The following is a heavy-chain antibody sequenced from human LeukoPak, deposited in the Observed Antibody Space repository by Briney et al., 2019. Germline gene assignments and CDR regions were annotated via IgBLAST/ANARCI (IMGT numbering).Heavy chain of an antibody. V-gene: IGHV3-64*01. J-gene: IGHJ4*02. CDR3: ARIKEMATITAWDY. CDR1: GFTFSSYA. D-gene: IGHD5-24*01. Sequence: GGSLRLSCAASGFTFSSYAMHWVRQAPGKGLEYVSAISSNGGSTYYANSVKGRFTISRDNSKNTLYLQMGSLRAEDMAVYYCARIKEMATITAWDYWGQGTLVTVSS. CDR2: ISSNGGST.